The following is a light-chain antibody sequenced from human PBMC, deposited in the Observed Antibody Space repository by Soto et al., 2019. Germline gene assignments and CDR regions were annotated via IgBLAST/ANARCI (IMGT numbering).Light chain of an antibody. CDR3: QQTNSFPPA. CDR2: AAS. Sequence: DIQMTQSPSSVSAYVGDTVTITCRASQGISSWLSWYQQKPGKAPQLLIYAASILQSGVPSRFSGSGFGTDFTLTISSLQPEDFATYYCQQTNSFPPAFGPGTKVDFK. CDR1: QGISSW. J-gene: IGKJ3*01. V-gene: IGKV1-12*01.